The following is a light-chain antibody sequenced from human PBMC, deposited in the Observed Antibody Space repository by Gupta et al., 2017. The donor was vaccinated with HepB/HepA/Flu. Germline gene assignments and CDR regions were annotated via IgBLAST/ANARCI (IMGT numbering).Light chain of an antibody. CDR2: DVT. Sequence: QSAMTQPATVSESPGESITISCTGTSSDVGGYNFVSWYQQHPGTAPKLMIYDVTNRPSGVSNRFSGSKSGNTASLTISGLQSEDEADYYCSSYTDSGTLGVFGGGTKLTVL. V-gene: IGLV2-14*03. J-gene: IGLJ3*02. CDR1: SSDVGGYNF. CDR3: SSYTDSGTLGV.